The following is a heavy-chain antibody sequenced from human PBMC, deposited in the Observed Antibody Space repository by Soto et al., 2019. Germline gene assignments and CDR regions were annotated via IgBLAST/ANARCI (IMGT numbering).Heavy chain of an antibody. CDR2: IYHCGST. D-gene: IGHD3-10*01. CDR3: ARKSGCFGEFTTLLMYV. CDR1: GGSISSSNW. Sequence: PSETLSLTCAFSGGSISSSNWWSWVRQPPGMVLEWIGEIYHCGSTNYIPSLMSRVTISVDMSKNQFSLKLSSVTAADTSVYYCARKSGCFGEFTTLLMYVWGQGTTVTVSS. J-gene: IGHJ6*02. V-gene: IGHV4-4*02.